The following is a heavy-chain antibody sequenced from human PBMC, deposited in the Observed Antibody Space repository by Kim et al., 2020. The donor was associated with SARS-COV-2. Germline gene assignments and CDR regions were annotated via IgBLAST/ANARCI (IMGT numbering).Heavy chain of an antibody. D-gene: IGHD3-10*01. Sequence: SETLSLTCTVYGTSIDSDDNYWSWIRQQPGKGLEWDGYINPIGRTYYYPSLKSRLTVSIDTTKNQLSLKMISVTVADMAVYYCAKGHYGSVTYTESTWGQGTLVTVSS. CDR1: GTSIDSDDNY. CDR3: AKGHYGSVTYTEST. CDR2: INPIGRT. V-gene: IGHV4-31*03. J-gene: IGHJ5*02.